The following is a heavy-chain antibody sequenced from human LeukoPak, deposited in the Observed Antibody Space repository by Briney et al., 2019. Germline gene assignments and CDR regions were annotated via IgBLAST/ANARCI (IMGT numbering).Heavy chain of an antibody. V-gene: IGHV3-30*18. Sequence: GRSLRLSCAASGFTFSSYGMHWVRQAPGKGLEWVAVISYDGSNKYYADSVKGRFTISRDNSKNTLYLQMNSLRTEDTAVYYCAKEGGSYYDYYYGMDVWGQGTTVTVSS. D-gene: IGHD1-26*01. CDR3: AKEGGSYYDYYYGMDV. CDR2: ISYDGSNK. J-gene: IGHJ6*02. CDR1: GFTFSSYG.